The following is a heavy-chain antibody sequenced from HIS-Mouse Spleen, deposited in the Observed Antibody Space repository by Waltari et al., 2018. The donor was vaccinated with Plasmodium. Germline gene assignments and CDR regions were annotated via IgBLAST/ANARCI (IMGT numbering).Heavy chain of an antibody. Sequence: QVQLQQWGAGLLKPSETLSLTCAVYGGSFSGYYWSWIRQPPGKGLEWIGEINHSGSTIYDPSLKSRVTISVDTSKNQFSLKLSSGTAADTAVYYCARGGIVGATIDYWGQGTLVTVSS. CDR3: ARGGIVGATIDY. D-gene: IGHD1-26*01. CDR1: GGSFSGYY. CDR2: INHSGST. V-gene: IGHV4-34*01. J-gene: IGHJ4*02.